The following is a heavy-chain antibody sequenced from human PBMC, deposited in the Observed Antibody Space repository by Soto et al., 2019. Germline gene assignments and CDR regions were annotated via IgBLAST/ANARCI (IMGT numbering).Heavy chain of an antibody. CDR1: GGSISSSNW. V-gene: IGHV4-4*02. J-gene: IGHJ5*02. D-gene: IGHD4-17*01. CDR3: ARVWTTVTNWFDP. CDR2: IYHSGST. Sequence: QVQLQESGPGLVKPSGTLSLTCAVSGGSISSSNWWSWVRQPPGRGLEWIGEIYHSGSTNYNPSLRSRATISVDKSKNQFSLKLRSVTAADTAVYYCARVWTTVTNWFDPWGQGTLVTVSS.